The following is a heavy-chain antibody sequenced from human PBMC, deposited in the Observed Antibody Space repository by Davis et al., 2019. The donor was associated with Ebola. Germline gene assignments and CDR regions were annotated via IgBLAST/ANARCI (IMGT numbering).Heavy chain of an antibody. Sequence: GESLKISCAASGFTFSSYWMSWVRQAPGKGLEWVANIMQDGSEKYYVDSVKGRFTISRDNAKNSLYLQMNSLSDEDKAVYYCARETGYYSIRFDYWGQGTLVTVSS. CDR1: GFTFSSYW. J-gene: IGHJ4*02. CDR3: ARETGYYSIRFDY. D-gene: IGHD3-9*01. CDR2: IMQDGSEK. V-gene: IGHV3-7*01.